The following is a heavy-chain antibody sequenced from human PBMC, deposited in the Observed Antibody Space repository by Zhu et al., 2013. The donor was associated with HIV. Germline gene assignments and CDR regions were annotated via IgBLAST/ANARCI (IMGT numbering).Heavy chain of an antibody. J-gene: IGHJ4*02. D-gene: IGHD3-22*01. Sequence: QVQLVQSGAEVKKPGSSVKVSCKASGGAFSTYVISWVRQAPGQGLEWLGGSPLPLVQQSNAQNFQGRVTITADKSTNTAYMELSSLRSEDTAVYYCARLALGHYYDSSGLDYWGQGTLVTVSS. V-gene: IGHV1-69*06. CDR2: SPLPLVQ. CDR1: GGAFSTYV. CDR3: ARLALGHYYDSSGLDY.